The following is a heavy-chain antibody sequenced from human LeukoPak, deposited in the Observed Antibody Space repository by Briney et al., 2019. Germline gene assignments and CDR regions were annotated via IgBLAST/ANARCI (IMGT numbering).Heavy chain of an antibody. CDR3: ARNGAGWYFDY. CDR2: IYQSGST. V-gene: IGHV4-4*02. D-gene: IGHD1-26*01. CDR1: GGSIGSRNW. J-gene: IGHJ4*02. Sequence: PSETLSLTCAVSGGSIGSRNWWSWVRQPPGKGLEWIGEIYQSGSTNYSPSLKSRVTISVDKSKNQFSLNLTSVTAADTAVYYCARNGAGWYFDYWGQGTLVTVSS.